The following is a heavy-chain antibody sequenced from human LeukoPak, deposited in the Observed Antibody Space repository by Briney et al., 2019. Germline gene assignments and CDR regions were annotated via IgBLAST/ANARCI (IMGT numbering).Heavy chain of an antibody. CDR1: GFTFSSYS. D-gene: IGHD4-17*01. CDR2: ISSSGGTI. Sequence: GGSLRLSCVASGFTFSSYSMNWVRQAPGKGLEWVSYISSSGGTIYYTDSVKGQFTISRDNAKNSLYLQMNSLRAEDTAVYYCARGTYGDYDYWGQGTLVTVSS. J-gene: IGHJ4*02. CDR3: ARGTYGDYDY. V-gene: IGHV3-48*04.